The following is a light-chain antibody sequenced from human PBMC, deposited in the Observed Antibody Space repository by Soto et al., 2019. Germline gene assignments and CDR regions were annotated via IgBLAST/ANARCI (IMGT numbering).Light chain of an antibody. Sequence: IVLTQSPGTLSLSPGERATLSCRASQSVTSSYLAWYQQKPGQAPRRLIYGASIRATGIPDRFSGSGSGTDFTLTISRLEPEDFALYFCQQYHSSPLTFGQGTKVDIK. J-gene: IGKJ1*01. CDR1: QSVTSSY. CDR2: GAS. CDR3: QQYHSSPLT. V-gene: IGKV3-20*01.